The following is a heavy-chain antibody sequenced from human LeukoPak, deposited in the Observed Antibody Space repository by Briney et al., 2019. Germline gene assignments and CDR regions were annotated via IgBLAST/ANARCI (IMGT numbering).Heavy chain of an antibody. D-gene: IGHD6-6*01. J-gene: IGHJ4*02. CDR3: ARDLEEMDSSSKVDY. CDR2: ISYDGSNK. CDR1: GFTFSGYA. Sequence: PGGSLRLSCAASGFTFSGYAMHWVRQAPGKGLGWVAVISYDGSNKYYADSVKGRFTISRDNSKNTLYLQMNSLRAEDTAVYYCARDLEEMDSSSKVDYWGQGTLVTVSS. V-gene: IGHV3-30-3*01.